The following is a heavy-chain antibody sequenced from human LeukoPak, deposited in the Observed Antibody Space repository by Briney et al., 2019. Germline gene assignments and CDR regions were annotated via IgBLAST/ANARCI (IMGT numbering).Heavy chain of an antibody. J-gene: IGHJ4*02. Sequence: GGSLRLSCAVFGFTVSNNYMHWVRQAPGKGLEWVSVIYSGGNTFYADSVKGRFTISRDNSKNTLYLQMNSLRAEDTAVYYCAKVWDSTLVGATTNYWGQGTLVTVSS. D-gene: IGHD1-26*01. CDR2: IYSGGNT. CDR3: AKVWDSTLVGATTNY. CDR1: GFTVSNNY. V-gene: IGHV3-66*01.